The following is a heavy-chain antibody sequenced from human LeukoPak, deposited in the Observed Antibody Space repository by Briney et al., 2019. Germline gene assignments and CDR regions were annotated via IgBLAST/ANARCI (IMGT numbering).Heavy chain of an antibody. Sequence: SGGSLRLSCAASGFTFSSYSMNWVRQAPGKGLEWVSSISSSSSYIYYADSVKGRFTISRDNSKNTLYLQMNSLRAEDTAVYYCAKDKVINWFDPWGQGTLVTVSS. CDR3: AKDKVINWFDP. CDR2: ISSSSSYI. V-gene: IGHV3-21*04. CDR1: GFTFSSYS. J-gene: IGHJ5*02.